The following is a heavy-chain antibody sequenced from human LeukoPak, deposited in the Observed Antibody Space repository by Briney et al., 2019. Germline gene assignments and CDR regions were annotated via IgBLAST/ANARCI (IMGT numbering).Heavy chain of an antibody. CDR3: ARDYVQAGDMDV. D-gene: IGHD3-10*02. Sequence: PSETLSLTCTVSGGSISSGDYYWSWIRQPPGKGLEWIGYIYYSGSTYYNPSLKSRVTISVDTSKNQFSLKLSSMTAADTAVYYCARDYVQAGDMDVWGKGTTVTVSS. CDR2: IYYSGST. V-gene: IGHV4-30-4*08. J-gene: IGHJ6*03. CDR1: GGSISSGDYY.